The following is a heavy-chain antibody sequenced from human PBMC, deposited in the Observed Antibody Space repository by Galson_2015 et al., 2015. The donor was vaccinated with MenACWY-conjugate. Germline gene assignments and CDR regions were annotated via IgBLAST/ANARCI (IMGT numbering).Heavy chain of an antibody. V-gene: IGHV3-11*06. CDR3: ARVARGHRGELCVDS. CDR2: INDRSTYT. D-gene: IGHD3-16*01. J-gene: IGHJ4*02. Sequence: SLRLSCAASAFTFSDYYMSWIRQAPGKGLEWLSWINDRSTYTNYADSVKGRFTISRDNAKNSLSLQMNILRGEDTAIYYCARVARGHRGELCVDSSGQGILVTVSS. CDR1: AFTFSDYY.